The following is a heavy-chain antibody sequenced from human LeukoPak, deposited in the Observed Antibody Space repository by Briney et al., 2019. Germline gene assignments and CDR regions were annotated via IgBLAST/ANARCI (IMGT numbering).Heavy chain of an antibody. CDR1: GFTFSRYG. V-gene: IGHV3-30*03. CDR2: MSYDGRDK. Sequence: PGGSLRLSCAASGFTFSRYGMHWVRQVPGKGLEWVAVMSYDGRDKYYADSVKGRFTISRDNSKNTLYLQMNSLRAEDTAVYYCARGSYGSGSPPDYYFDYWGQGTLVTVSS. J-gene: IGHJ4*02. D-gene: IGHD3-10*01. CDR3: ARGSYGSGSPPDYYFDY.